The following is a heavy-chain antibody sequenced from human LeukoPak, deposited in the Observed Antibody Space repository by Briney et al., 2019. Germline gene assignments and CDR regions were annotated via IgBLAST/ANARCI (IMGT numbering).Heavy chain of an antibody. CDR2: IYSSGRT. Sequence: SETLSLTCTVSGGSINKYYWSWIRQPPGKGLEWIGYIYSSGRTNYNLSLRSRVTISGDTSKNQFSLKLSSVTAADTAVYYCAGVEDSSGYYYIDYWGQGTLVTVSS. CDR3: AGVEDSSGYYYIDY. CDR1: GGSINKYY. V-gene: IGHV4-59*08. J-gene: IGHJ4*02. D-gene: IGHD3-22*01.